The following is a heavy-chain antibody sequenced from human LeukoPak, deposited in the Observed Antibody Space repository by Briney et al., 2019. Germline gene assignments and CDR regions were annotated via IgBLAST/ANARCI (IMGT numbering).Heavy chain of an antibody. CDR1: GYTFTGYY. D-gene: IGHD6-13*01. CDR2: INPNSGGT. CDR3: ARDSIAAAGAFGY. V-gene: IGHV1-2*02. J-gene: IGHJ4*02. Sequence: ASVKVSCKASGYTFTGYYMHWVRQAPGQGLESMGWINPNSGGTNYAQKFQGRVTMTRDTSSSTAYMELSRLRSDDTAVYYCARDSIAAAGAFGYWGQGTLVTVSS.